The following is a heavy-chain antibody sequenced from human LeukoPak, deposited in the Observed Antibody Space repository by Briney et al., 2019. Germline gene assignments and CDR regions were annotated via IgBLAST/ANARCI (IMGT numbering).Heavy chain of an antibody. D-gene: IGHD2-8*01. CDR2: FGGRGGAT. CDR1: GFTFSIYA. CDR3: ANGNRCTSPNCLGYYYFYMDV. J-gene: IGHJ6*03. Sequence: GGSLRLSCAASGFTFSIYAMNWVRQAPGRGLEWVSGFGGRGGATYYADSVKGRFTISRDNSKNTLYLQMNSLRAEDTAVYYCANGNRCTSPNCLGYYYFYMDVWGKGTTVTVSS. V-gene: IGHV3-23*01.